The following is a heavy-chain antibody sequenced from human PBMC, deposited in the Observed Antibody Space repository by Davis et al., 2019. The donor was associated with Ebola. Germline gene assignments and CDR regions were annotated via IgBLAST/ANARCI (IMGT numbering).Heavy chain of an antibody. V-gene: IGHV4-34*01. J-gene: IGHJ6*04. Sequence: MPGGSLRLSCAVYGGSFSGYYWSWIRQPPGKGLEWIGEINHSGSTNYNPSLKSRVTISVDTSKNQFSLKLSSVTAADTAVYYCARFPALYYYYCGMDVWGKGTTVTVSS. CDR1: GGSFSGYY. CDR3: ARFPALYYYYCGMDV. CDR2: INHSGST.